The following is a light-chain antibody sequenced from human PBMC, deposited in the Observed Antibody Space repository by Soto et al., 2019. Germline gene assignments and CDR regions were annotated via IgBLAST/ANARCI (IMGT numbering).Light chain of an antibody. CDR2: DAS. CDR1: QGVSNR. CDR3: QQRTNWQTT. J-gene: IGKJ5*01. V-gene: IGKV3-11*01. Sequence: EIVLTQSPATLSLSPGERATLSCRASQGVSNRLAWYQQKPGQAPRLLIFDASDRAAGIPARFSGSGSGTDFTLTISSLEPEDFAVYYCQQRTNWQTTFGRGTRLEIK.